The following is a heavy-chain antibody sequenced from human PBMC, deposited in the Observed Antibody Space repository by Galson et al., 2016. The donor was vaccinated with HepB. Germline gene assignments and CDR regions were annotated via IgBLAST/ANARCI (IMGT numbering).Heavy chain of an antibody. J-gene: IGHJ6*02. CDR2: INHDGSGT. CDR3: ARRRDTERRNAGWDWGRDG. V-gene: IGHV3-7*03. Sequence: SLRLSCAASGFTFRSYWMSWVRQAPGKGLGWVATINHDGSGTYSVDSVKGRFTIPRDNGKNSLYLQMNSLRVEDAAVYYCARRRDTERRNAGWDWGRDGWGQGTTVTVS. CDR1: GFTFRSYW. D-gene: IGHD6-19*01.